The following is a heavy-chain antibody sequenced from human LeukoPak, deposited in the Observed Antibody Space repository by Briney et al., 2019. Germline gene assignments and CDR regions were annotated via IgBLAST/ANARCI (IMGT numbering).Heavy chain of an antibody. J-gene: IGHJ4*02. CDR2: ISYDGSNK. V-gene: IGHV3-30*03. D-gene: IGHD6-6*01. Sequence: GRSLRLSCAASGFTFSSYGMHWVRQAPGKGLEWVAVISYDGSNKYYADSVKGRFTISRDNSKNTLYLQMNSLRAEDTAVYYCVWGSSSAVDYWGQGTLVTVSS. CDR1: GFTFSSYG. CDR3: VWGSSSAVDY.